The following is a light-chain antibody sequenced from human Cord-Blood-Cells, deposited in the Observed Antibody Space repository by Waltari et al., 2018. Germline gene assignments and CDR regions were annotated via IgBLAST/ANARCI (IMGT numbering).Light chain of an antibody. CDR3: QQRSNWAGT. CDR1: QSVSSY. V-gene: IGKV3-11*01. Sequence: EIVLPQSPATLSLSPGERATLSCRASQSVSSYLAWYQQKPGQAPRLLIYDASNRATGIPARFSGSGSGTDFTLTISSLEPEDFAVYYCQQRSNWAGTFGQGTKVEIK. J-gene: IGKJ1*01. CDR2: DAS.